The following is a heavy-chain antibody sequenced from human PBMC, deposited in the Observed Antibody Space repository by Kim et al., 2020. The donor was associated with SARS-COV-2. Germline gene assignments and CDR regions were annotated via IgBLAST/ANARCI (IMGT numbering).Heavy chain of an antibody. Sequence: SGPTLVNPTQTLTLTCTLSGFSLSSNGVAVGWIRQPPGKALEWLGVISWDDNKRYTPSLKTRLTIPEGTSKTPVVLTMTNMDPVDTATYYCAQRPNDFWRGYSTFHYWGQGNLVTVSS. CDR1: GFSLSSNGVA. CDR3: AQRPNDFWRGYSTFHY. J-gene: IGHJ4*02. D-gene: IGHD3-3*01. V-gene: IGHV2-5*02. CDR2: ISWDDNK.